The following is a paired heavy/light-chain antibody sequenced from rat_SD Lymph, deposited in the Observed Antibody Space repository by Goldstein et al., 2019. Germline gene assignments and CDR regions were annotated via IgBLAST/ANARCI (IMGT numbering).Heavy chain of an antibody. CDR2: ISYSGST. CDR1: GYSITSNY. Sequence: EVQLQESGPGLVKPSQSLSLTCSVTGYSITSNYWGWIRKFPGNKMEWMGYISYSGSTSYNPSLKSRISITRDTSKNQFFLQLNSVTTEDTATYYCARSRTMGHWYFDFWGPGTMVTVSS. J-gene: IGHJ1*01. CDR3: ARSRTMGHWYFDF. D-gene: IGHD1-3*01. V-gene: IGHV3-1*01.
Light chain of an antibody. CDR2: YAS. V-gene: IGKV5S10*01. CDR3: QQSYSSLT. CDR1: QSISTS. J-gene: IGKJ2-1*01. Sequence: NIVLTQSPATLSVTPGESVSLSCRASQSISTSIHWYQQKSNESPRLLIKYASQSISGIPSRFSGSGSGTDFTLSINRVESEDFSIYYCQQSYSSLTFGAGTKLELK.